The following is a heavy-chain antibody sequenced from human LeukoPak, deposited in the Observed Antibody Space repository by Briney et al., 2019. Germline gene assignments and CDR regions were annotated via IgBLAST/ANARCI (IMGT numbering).Heavy chain of an antibody. V-gene: IGHV3-48*03. Sequence: GGSLRLSCAASGFTFSSYEMNWVRQAPGKGLEWVSYISSSGSTIYYADSVKGRFTISGDNAKNSLYLQMNSLRAEDTAVYYCARVYSGYDWDDYWGQGTLVTVSS. CDR2: ISSSGSTI. CDR3: ARVYSGYDWDDY. D-gene: IGHD5-12*01. CDR1: GFTFSSYE. J-gene: IGHJ4*02.